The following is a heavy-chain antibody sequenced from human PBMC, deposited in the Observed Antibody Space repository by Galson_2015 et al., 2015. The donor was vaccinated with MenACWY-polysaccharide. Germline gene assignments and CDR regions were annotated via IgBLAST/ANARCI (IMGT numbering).Heavy chain of an antibody. Sequence: GRFTVSRDNSKNTLYLEMNSLRAEDTAVYYCAREDSRIVFHAFDVWGQGTMVIVSS. J-gene: IGHJ3*01. CDR3: AREDSRIVFHAFDV. D-gene: IGHD4-11*01. V-gene: IGHV3-30*07.